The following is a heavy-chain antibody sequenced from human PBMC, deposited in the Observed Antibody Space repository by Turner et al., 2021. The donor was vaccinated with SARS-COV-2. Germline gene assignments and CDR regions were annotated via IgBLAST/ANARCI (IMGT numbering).Heavy chain of an antibody. CDR2: IWYDGSDK. V-gene: IGHV3-33*01. CDR1: GFTFITYG. Sequence: QVQLVESGGGVVQPGRSLRLSCAASGFTFITYGMHWVRQAPGKGMECVAVIWYDGSDKYYADSVKGRFTISRDNSKTKLYLKMNKLRAEDKDVYYCARSTVTTPPDYWGQGTLVTVSS. D-gene: IGHD4-17*01. J-gene: IGHJ4*02. CDR3: ARSTVTTPPDY.